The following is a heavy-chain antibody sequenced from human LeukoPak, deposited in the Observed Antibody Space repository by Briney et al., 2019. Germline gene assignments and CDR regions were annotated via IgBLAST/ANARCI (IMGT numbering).Heavy chain of an antibody. CDR3: AREYYDILTGYYPVGVFDY. J-gene: IGHJ4*02. CDR2: IYYSGST. V-gene: IGHV4-59*01. D-gene: IGHD3-9*01. Sequence: RQPPXXGLEWXGYIYYSGSTNYNPSLKSRVTISVDTSKNQFSLKLSSVTAADTAVYYCAREYYDILTGYYPVGVFDYWGQGTLVTVSS.